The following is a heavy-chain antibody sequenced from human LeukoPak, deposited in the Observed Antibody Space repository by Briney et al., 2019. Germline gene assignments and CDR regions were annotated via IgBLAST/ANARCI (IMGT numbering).Heavy chain of an antibody. D-gene: IGHD2-21*02. CDR3: ATPGGYCGGDCYYDAFDI. CDR2: IYPGDSDT. J-gene: IGHJ3*02. CDR1: GYSFTSYW. Sequence: GESLKISWKGSGYSFTSYWIGWVRQMPGKGLGWMGIIYPGDSDTRYSPSFQGQVTISADKSISTAYLQWSSLKASDTAMYYCATPGGYCGGDCYYDAFDIWGQGTMVTVSS. V-gene: IGHV5-51*01.